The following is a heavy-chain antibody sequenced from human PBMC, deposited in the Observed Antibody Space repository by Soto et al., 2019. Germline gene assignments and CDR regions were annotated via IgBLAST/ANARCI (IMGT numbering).Heavy chain of an antibody. V-gene: IGHV4-59*01. Sequence: SETLSLTCTVSGGSISSYYWSWIRQPPGKGLEWTGYIYYSGSTNYNPSLKSRVTISVDTSKNQFSLKLSSVTAADTAVYYCARGATGITFGESAYSGHGTLVILS. D-gene: IGHD1-7*01. J-gene: IGHJ4*01. CDR3: ARGATGITFGESAY. CDR1: GGSISSYY. CDR2: IYYSGST.